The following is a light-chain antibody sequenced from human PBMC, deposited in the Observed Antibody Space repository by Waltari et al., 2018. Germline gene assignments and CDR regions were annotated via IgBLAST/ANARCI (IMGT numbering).Light chain of an antibody. CDR3: MQGTHWPWT. V-gene: IGKV2-30*01. CDR1: QGIVYSDGDTY. CDR2: RVS. Sequence: DVVMTQSPLSLPVTLGQPASISCRSSQGIVYSDGDTYLSWFQQRPGQSPRRLIYRVSKRDSGVPDRFSGSGSGTDFTLKISRVEAEDVGVYYCMQGTHWPWTFGQGTRLEIK. J-gene: IGKJ5*01.